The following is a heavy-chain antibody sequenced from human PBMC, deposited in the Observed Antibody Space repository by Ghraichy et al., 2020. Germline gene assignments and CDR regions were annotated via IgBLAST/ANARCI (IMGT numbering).Heavy chain of an antibody. CDR3: TTTWNYSEIVFDY. CDR2: IKSNTDGGTT. V-gene: IGHV3-15*01. D-gene: IGHD1-7*01. Sequence: GGSLRLSCAASGFTFTNAWMSWVRQAPGKGLEWVGRIKSNTDGGTTDYGAPVKGRFTISRDDSKNTLYLQMNSLRTEDTAMYYCTTTWNYSEIVFDYWGQGTLVTVSS. CDR1: GFTFTNAW. J-gene: IGHJ4*02.